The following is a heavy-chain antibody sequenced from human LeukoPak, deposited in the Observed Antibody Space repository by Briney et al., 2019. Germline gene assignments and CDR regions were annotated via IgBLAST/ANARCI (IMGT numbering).Heavy chain of an antibody. CDR1: GFTVSSNC. J-gene: IGHJ4*02. CDR2: IYSGGST. V-gene: IGHV3-66*01. CDR3: ARTNKKGGFDY. Sequence: QAGGSLRLSCAASGFTVSSNCMSWVRQAPGKGLEWVSVIYSGGSTYYADSVKGRFTISRDNSKNTLYLQMNSLRAEDTAVYYCARTNKKGGFDYWGQGTLVTVSS.